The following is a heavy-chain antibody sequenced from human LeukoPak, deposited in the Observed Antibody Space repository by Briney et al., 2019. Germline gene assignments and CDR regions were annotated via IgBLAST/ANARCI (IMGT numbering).Heavy chain of an antibody. J-gene: IGHJ4*02. CDR1: GFTFSTYW. D-gene: IGHD6-19*01. CDR2: INTDGSST. V-gene: IGHV3-74*01. Sequence: GGSLRLSCAASGFTFSTYWMHWVRQAPGKGLVWVSRINTDGSSTSYADSVKGRFTVSRDNAKNTLYLQMNSLRAEDTAVYCCVRDPEQWPEPPDYWGQGTLVTVSS. CDR3: VRDPEQWPEPPDY.